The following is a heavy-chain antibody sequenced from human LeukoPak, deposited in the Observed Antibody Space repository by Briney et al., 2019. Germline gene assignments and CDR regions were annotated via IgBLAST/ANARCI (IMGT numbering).Heavy chain of an antibody. Sequence: GGSLRLSCAASGFTFSSYSMNWVRQAPGKGMEWVSSISSSSSYIYYADSVKGRFTISRDNAKNSLYLQMYSLRAEDTAVYYCASARSGSYSRDWGQGTLVTVSS. CDR2: ISSSSSYI. V-gene: IGHV3-21*01. J-gene: IGHJ4*02. CDR1: GFTFSSYS. D-gene: IGHD1-26*01. CDR3: ASARSGSYSRD.